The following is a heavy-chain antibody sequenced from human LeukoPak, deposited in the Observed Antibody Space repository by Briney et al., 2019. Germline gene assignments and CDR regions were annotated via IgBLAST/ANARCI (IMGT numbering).Heavy chain of an antibody. V-gene: IGHV4-59*12. CDR1: GGSISSYY. CDR3: ARLSTVTTSFDY. D-gene: IGHD4-17*01. CDR2: IYYSGST. Sequence: PSETLSLTCTVSGGSISSYYWSWIRQPPGKGLEWIGYIYYSGSTNYNPSLKSRVTMSVDTSKNQFSLKLSSVTAADTAVYYCARLSTVTTSFDYWGQGTLVTVSP. J-gene: IGHJ4*02.